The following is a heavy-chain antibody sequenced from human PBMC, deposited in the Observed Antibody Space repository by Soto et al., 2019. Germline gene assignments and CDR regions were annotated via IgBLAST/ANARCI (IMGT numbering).Heavy chain of an antibody. V-gene: IGHV3-23*01. Sequence: EVQLLESGGTLVQPGGSLRLSCAASGFIFSNYAMSWVRQAPGKGLEWVSGLSGSGATTHYADSVKGRFTISRDNSKNALYLQLKSLRAEDTAVYYCAKDCSTTTCHGGNDAFDIWGQGTMVTVSA. CDR1: GFIFSNYA. CDR3: AKDCSTTTCHGGNDAFDI. D-gene: IGHD2-2*01. CDR2: LSGSGATT. J-gene: IGHJ3*02.